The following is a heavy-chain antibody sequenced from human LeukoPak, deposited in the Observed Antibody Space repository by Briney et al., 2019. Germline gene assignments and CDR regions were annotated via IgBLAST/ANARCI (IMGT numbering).Heavy chain of an antibody. CDR2: IWYDGSNK. CDR3: ARGGLGYSYGYDY. Sequence: GRSLRLSCAASGFTFSSYGMHWVRQAPGKGLEWLAVIWYDGSNKYYADSVKGRFTISRDNSKNTLYLHMNSLRAEDTAVCDCARGGLGYSYGYDYWGQGTLVTVYS. V-gene: IGHV3-33*01. CDR1: GFTFSSYG. J-gene: IGHJ4*02. D-gene: IGHD5-18*01.